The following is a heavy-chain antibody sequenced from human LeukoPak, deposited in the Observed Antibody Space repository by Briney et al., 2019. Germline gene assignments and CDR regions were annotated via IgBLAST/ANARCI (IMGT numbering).Heavy chain of an antibody. CDR2: IYYSGST. Sequence: SETLSLTCTVSGGSISSYYWSWIRQPPGKGLEWIGYIYYSGSTNYNPSLKSRVTISVDTSKNQFSLKLSSVTAADTAVYYCARAITYYGSYNWFDPWGQGTLVTVSS. J-gene: IGHJ5*02. CDR1: GGSISSYY. D-gene: IGHD3-3*01. V-gene: IGHV4-59*01. CDR3: ARAITYYGSYNWFDP.